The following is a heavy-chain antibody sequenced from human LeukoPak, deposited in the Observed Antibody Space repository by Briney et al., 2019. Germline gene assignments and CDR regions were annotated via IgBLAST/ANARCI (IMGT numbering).Heavy chain of an antibody. Sequence: WASVKVSCKASGYTFTGYYIHWVRQAPGQGLEWMGWINSNSGGTNYAQKFQGRVTMTRDTSISTAYMELSRLRSDDTAVYYCARQGQAVAGIKTPFDIWGQGTMVTVSS. J-gene: IGHJ3*02. CDR1: GYTFTGYY. CDR2: INSNSGGT. D-gene: IGHD6-19*01. CDR3: ARQGQAVAGIKTPFDI. V-gene: IGHV1-2*02.